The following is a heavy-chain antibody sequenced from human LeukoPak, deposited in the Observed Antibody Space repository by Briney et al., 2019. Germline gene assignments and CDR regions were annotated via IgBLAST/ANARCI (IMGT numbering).Heavy chain of an antibody. CDR3: ARGTRKSRDSSGYFYFDY. CDR2: IKQDGSEK. V-gene: IGHV3-7*01. D-gene: IGHD3-22*01. CDR1: GFTFSSYW. J-gene: IGHJ4*02. Sequence: GGSLRLSCAASGFTFSSYWMSWVRQAPGKGLEWVANIKQDGSEKYYVDSVKGRFTISRDNAKNSLYLQMNSLRAEDTAVYYCARGTRKSRDSSGYFYFDYWGKGTLVTVSS.